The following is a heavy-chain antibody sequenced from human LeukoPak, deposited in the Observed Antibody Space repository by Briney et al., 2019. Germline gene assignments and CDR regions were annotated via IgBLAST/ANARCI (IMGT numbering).Heavy chain of an antibody. D-gene: IGHD4-23*01. CDR1: GFTFSSYE. CDR2: ISSSGSTI. Sequence: GGSLRLSCAASGFTFSSYEMNWVRQAPGKGLEWVSYISSSGSTIYYADSVKGRFTISRDNAKNSLYLQMNSLRAEDTAVYYCARHDYGGFHYWGQGTLVTVSS. J-gene: IGHJ4*02. CDR3: ARHDYGGFHY. V-gene: IGHV3-48*03.